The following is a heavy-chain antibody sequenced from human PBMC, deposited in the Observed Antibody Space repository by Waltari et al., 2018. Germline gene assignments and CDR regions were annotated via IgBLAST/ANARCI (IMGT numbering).Heavy chain of an antibody. CDR3: ARHWKRNGYRFDP. CDR2: IYYTGTT. CDR1: GGSISRSSHY. J-gene: IGHJ5*02. D-gene: IGHD5-12*01. Sequence: QLQLQESGPGLMKPSEPLSLTCTVPGGSISRSSHYWGWLRPSPGKGLEWIASIYYTGTTYYHPTLESRVTISGDTSKNQFSLRLSSVTAADTAVYYCARHWKRNGYRFDPWGQGTLVTVSS. V-gene: IGHV4-39*01.